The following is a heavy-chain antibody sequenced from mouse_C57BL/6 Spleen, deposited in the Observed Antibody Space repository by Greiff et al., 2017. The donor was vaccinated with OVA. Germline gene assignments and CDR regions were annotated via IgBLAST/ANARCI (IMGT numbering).Heavy chain of an antibody. V-gene: IGHV1-69*01. CDR2: IDPSDSYT. CDR1: GYTFTSYW. J-gene: IGHJ1*03. D-gene: IGHD1-1*01. Sequence: QVQLQQPGAEFVMPGASVKLSCKASGYTFTSYWMHWVKQRPGQGLEWIGEIDPSDSYTNYNQKFKGKSTLTVDKSSSTAYMQLSSLTSEDSAVYYCAREYYGSSKGWYFDVWGTGTTVTVSS. CDR3: AREYYGSSKGWYFDV.